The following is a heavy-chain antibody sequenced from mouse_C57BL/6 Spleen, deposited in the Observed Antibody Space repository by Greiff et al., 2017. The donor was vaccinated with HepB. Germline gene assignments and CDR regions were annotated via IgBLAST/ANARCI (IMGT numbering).Heavy chain of an antibody. CDR1: GYAFSSSW. D-gene: IGHD2-3*01. CDR2: IYPGNGDT. CDR3: ARCVYDYWYFDV. J-gene: IGHJ1*03. V-gene: IGHV1-12*01. Sequence: QVQLKQSGPELVKPGASVKISCKASGYAFSSSWMNWVKQTPRQGLEWIGAIYPGNGDTSYNQKFKGKATLTVDKSSSTAYMQLSSLTSEDSAVYFCARCVYDYWYFDVWGTGTTVTVSS.